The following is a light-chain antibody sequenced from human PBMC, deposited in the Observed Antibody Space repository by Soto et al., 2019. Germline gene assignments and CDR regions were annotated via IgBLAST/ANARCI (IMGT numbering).Light chain of an antibody. V-gene: IGKV3-20*01. CDR2: GAA. J-gene: IGKJ5*01. Sequence: EIVLTQSPGTLSLSPGERATLSCRASHSVSISYLAWYQQRPGQAPRLLIYGAAGRATGIPDRFSGSGSGTDFTLTISRLEPEDFAVYYCQQYTSSLITFGQGTRLEIK. CDR1: HSVSISY. CDR3: QQYTSSLIT.